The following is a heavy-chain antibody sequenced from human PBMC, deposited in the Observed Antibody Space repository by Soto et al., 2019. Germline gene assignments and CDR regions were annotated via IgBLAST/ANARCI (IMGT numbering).Heavy chain of an antibody. Sequence: GGSLRLSSAASGFTVSSNYMSWVRQAPGKGLEWVSVIYSGGSTYYADSVKGRFTISRDNSKNTLYLQMNSLRAEDTAVYYCARVWGYCSSTSCYPYYFDYWGQGTLVTVSS. CDR3: ARVWGYCSSTSCYPYYFDY. CDR1: GFTVSSNY. CDR2: IYSGGST. D-gene: IGHD2-2*01. V-gene: IGHV3-66*01. J-gene: IGHJ4*02.